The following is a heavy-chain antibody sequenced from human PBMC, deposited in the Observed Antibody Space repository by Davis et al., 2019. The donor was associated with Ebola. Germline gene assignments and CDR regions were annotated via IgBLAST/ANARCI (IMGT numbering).Heavy chain of an antibody. Sequence: AASVKVSCKTSGYSFPGFYIHWVRLTPGQGLEWMGRMNPSTGLTNYAQKFRGRVTMTRDTSITTAYMELSSLRSDDTATYFCARGEISIYLYWGQGTLVTVSS. CDR2: MNPSTGLT. J-gene: IGHJ4*02. CDR3: ARGEISIYLY. CDR1: GYSFPGFY. D-gene: IGHD3-10*01. V-gene: IGHV1-2*06.